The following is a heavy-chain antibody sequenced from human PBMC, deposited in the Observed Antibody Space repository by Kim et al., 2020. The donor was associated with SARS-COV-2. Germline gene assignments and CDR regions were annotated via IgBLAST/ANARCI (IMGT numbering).Heavy chain of an antibody. D-gene: IGHD6-13*01. CDR1: GFTFSSYA. J-gene: IGHJ6*02. Sequence: GGSLRLSCAASGFTFSSYAMHWFRQAPGKGLEWVAVISYDGSNKYYVDSVKGRFTISRDNSKNTLYLQMNSLRAEDTAVYYCARDCRGYCSSPCHYGMDVWGQGTTVTVSS. CDR3: ARDCRGYCSSPCHYGMDV. V-gene: IGHV3-30*04. CDR2: ISYDGSNK.